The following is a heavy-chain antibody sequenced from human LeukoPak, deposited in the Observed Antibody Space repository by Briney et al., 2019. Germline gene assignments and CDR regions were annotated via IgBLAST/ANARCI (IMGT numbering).Heavy chain of an antibody. CDR3: AKGISSYSSGWYVGY. V-gene: IGHV3-30*02. CDR2: IRYDGSNK. D-gene: IGHD6-19*01. Sequence: GGSLRLSCAASGFTFSSYGMHWVRQAPGKGLEWVAFIRYDGSNKYYADSVKGRFTISRDNSKNTLYLQMNSLRAEDTAVYYCAKGISSYSSGWYVGYWGQGTLVTVSS. J-gene: IGHJ4*02. CDR1: GFTFSSYG.